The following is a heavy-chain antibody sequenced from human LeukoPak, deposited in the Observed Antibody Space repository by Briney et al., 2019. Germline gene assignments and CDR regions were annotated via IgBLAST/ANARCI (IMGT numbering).Heavy chain of an antibody. D-gene: IGHD2-21*01. CDR2: IRYDGTDK. CDR3: ALRVVVITAPFDY. J-gene: IGHJ4*02. Sequence: GGSLRLSCAASGFTFSSFGMHWVRQAPGKGLEGVAFIRYDGTDKYYADSVKGRFTISRDNSKNTLYLQMNRLRPAATAVYYCALRVVVITAPFDYWGQGTLVTVSS. V-gene: IGHV3-30*02. CDR1: GFTFSSFG.